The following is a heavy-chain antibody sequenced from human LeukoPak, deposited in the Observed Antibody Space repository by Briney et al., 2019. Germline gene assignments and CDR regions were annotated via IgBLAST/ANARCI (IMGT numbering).Heavy chain of an antibody. CDR3: AKDPTYGDSGDY. J-gene: IGHJ4*02. CDR2: ISYDGSNK. D-gene: IGHD4-17*01. CDR1: GFTFSSYG. Sequence: GGSLRLSCAASGFTFSSYGMHWVRQAPGKGLEWVAVISYDGSNKYYADSVKGRFTISRDNSKNTLYLQMNSLRAEDTAVYYCAKDPTYGDSGDYWGQGTLVTVSS. V-gene: IGHV3-30*18.